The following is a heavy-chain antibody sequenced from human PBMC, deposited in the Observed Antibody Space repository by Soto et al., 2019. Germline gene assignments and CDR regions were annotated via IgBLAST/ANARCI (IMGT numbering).Heavy chain of an antibody. D-gene: IGHD6-13*01. CDR1: GFTFISSA. Sequence: QMQLVQSGPEVKKPGTSVKVSCKASGFTFISSAVQWVRQARGQRLEWIGWIAVGSGKTNYTQKFQERVTITRDMSTSTVYMELSSLRSEDTAVYYCAARSSSWYIVYYYGMDVWGQGTTVTVSS. J-gene: IGHJ6*02. CDR2: IAVGSGKT. V-gene: IGHV1-58*01. CDR3: AARSSSWYIVYYYGMDV.